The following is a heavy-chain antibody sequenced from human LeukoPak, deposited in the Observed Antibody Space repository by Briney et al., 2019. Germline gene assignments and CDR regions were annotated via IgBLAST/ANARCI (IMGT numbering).Heavy chain of an antibody. J-gene: IGHJ4*02. CDR2: ISGSGGST. Sequence: GGSLRLSCAASGFTFSSYAMSWVRQAPGKGLEWVSAISGSGGSTYYADSVKGRFTISRDNSKNTLNLQVNGLRPEDTAVYYCARGVNEVSTAPPGAYWGQGTPVIVSS. CDR3: ARGVNEVSTAPPGAY. V-gene: IGHV3-23*01. D-gene: IGHD1-1*01. CDR1: GFTFSSYA.